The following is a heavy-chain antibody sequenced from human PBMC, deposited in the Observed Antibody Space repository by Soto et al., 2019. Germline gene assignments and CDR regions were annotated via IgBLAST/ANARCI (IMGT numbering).Heavy chain of an antibody. CDR1: GGTFSSYA. V-gene: IGHV1-69*13. Sequence: SVKVSCKASGGTFSSYAISWVRQAPGQGLEWMGGIIPIFGTANYAQKFQGRVTITADESTSTAYMELSSLRSEDTAVYYCARGLLQKYYFDYWGQGTLVTVSS. CDR2: IIPIFGTA. D-gene: IGHD1-1*01. CDR3: ARGLLQKYYFDY. J-gene: IGHJ4*02.